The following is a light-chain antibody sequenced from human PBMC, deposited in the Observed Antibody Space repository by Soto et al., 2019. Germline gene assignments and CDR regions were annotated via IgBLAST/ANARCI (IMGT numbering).Light chain of an antibody. V-gene: IGKV1-39*01. J-gene: IGKJ3*01. CDR3: QQSYSTLT. CDR2: AAS. Sequence: DIQMTQSPSSLSASVGDRVTITCRASQSISSYLNWYQQKPGKAPKLLIYAASSLQSGVPSRFSGSGSGTDFTLTIISLQPEDFATYYCQQSYSTLTFGTVTKVDIK. CDR1: QSISSY.